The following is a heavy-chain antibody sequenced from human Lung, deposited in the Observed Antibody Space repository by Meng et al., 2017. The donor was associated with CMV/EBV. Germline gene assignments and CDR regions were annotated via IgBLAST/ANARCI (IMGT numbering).Heavy chain of an antibody. CDR2: INRDGSEK. CDR1: GFRFSTYS. D-gene: IGHD2-21*01. V-gene: IGHV3-7*01. Sequence: GESLKISCAASGFRFSTYSMSWVRQAPGKGLEWLASINRDGSEKDYVDSVKGRFTISRDNAKNSLYLVMNSLRAEDTAVYYCASLFCGPTTCYSFDWLGQGXLVTVSS. CDR3: ASLFCGPTTCYSFDW. J-gene: IGHJ4*02.